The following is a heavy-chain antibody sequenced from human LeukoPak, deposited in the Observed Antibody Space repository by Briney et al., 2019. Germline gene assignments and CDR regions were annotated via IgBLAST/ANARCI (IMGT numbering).Heavy chain of an antibody. D-gene: IGHD1-26*01. CDR1: GGSISSGGYY. V-gene: IGHV4-31*03. Sequence: SQTLSLTCTVSGGSISSGGYYWSWIRQHPGKGLEWIGYIYYSGSTNYNPSLKSRVTISVDTSKNQFSLKLSSVTAADTAVYYCARDGYKVGAFDYWGQGTLVTVSS. CDR2: IYYSGST. CDR3: ARDGYKVGAFDY. J-gene: IGHJ4*02.